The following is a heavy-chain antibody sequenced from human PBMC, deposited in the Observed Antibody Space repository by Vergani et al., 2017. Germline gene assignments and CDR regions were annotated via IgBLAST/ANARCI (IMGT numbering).Heavy chain of an antibody. CDR3: ARDLVPVATTNPDY. V-gene: IGHV3-30*03. Sequence: VQLLESGGGLVQPGGSLRLSCAASGFTFSSYGMHWVRQAPGKGLEWVAVISYDGSNKYYADSVKGRFTISRDNSKNTLYLQMNSLRAEDTAVYYCARDLVPVATTNPDYWGQGTLVTVSS. CDR2: ISYDGSNK. J-gene: IGHJ4*02. D-gene: IGHD5-12*01. CDR1: GFTFSSYG.